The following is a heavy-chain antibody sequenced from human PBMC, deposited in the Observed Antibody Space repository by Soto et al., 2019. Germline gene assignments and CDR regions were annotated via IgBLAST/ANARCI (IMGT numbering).Heavy chain of an antibody. CDR1: GYIFVNYG. CDR3: VMVDNYVTPTPQDV. Sequence: ASVKVSCKACGYIFVNYGIAWVRQAPRQGLEWMGWISPYTGNTHSASKVQGRLTMTTDTSTSTAYMDLGSLTSDDTAVYYCVMVDNYVTPTPQDVWGQGTTVTVSS. V-gene: IGHV1-18*01. D-gene: IGHD3-16*01. CDR2: ISPYTGNT. J-gene: IGHJ6*02.